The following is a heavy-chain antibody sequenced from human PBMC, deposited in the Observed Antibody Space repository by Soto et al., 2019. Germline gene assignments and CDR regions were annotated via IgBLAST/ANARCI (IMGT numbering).Heavy chain of an antibody. V-gene: IGHV3-74*01. J-gene: IGHJ5*01. CDR3: AKEGDYGDSAGDNGFAS. CDR2: INSDGSHT. D-gene: IGHD4-17*01. Sequence: EVQLVESGGGLVQPGGSLRLSCAASGFTFFAYWIHWVRQVPGKGLVWVSRINSDGSHTSYADSVRGRFTISRDNSKNTVYLQMNSLTAEDTAVYYCAKEGDYGDSAGDNGFASWGQGSLVTVSS. CDR1: GFTFFAYW.